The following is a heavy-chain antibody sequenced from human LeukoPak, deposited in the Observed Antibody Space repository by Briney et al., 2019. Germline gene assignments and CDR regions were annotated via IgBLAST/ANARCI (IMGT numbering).Heavy chain of an antibody. V-gene: IGHV3-48*01. CDR1: GFTFSDYT. D-gene: IGHD5-12*01. CDR2: ITRSSSPI. J-gene: IGHJ4*02. CDR3: ARDNAGYDY. Sequence: GGSLRLSCAASGFTFSDYTMNWVRQAPGKGLEWLSYITRSSSPIYYADSVKGRFTASRDNAKNSLYLQMNSLRAEDTAVYYCARDNAGYDYWGQGTLVTVSS.